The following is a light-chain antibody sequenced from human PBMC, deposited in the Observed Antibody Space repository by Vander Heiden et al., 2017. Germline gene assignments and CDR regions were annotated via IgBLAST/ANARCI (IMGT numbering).Light chain of an antibody. CDR1: QSVSSS. Sequence: ELVMPQSPATLSVSPGERATLSCRASQSVSSSLAWYQQKPGQAPRLLIYGASTRATGIPSRFSGSGSGTEFTLTISSLQSEDFAVYYCQQYKNWPGTFGQGTKVEIK. CDR3: QQYKNWPGT. V-gene: IGKV3-15*01. J-gene: IGKJ1*01. CDR2: GAS.